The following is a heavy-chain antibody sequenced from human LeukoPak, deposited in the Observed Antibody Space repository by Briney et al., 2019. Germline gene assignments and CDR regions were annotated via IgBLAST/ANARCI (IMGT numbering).Heavy chain of an antibody. Sequence: SETLSLTCAVYGGSFSGYYWSWIRQPPGKGLEWIGYIYYSGSTNYNPSLKSRVTISVDTSKNQFSLKLSSVTAADTAVYYCARQGQWLVYWGQGTLVTVSS. D-gene: IGHD6-19*01. J-gene: IGHJ4*02. CDR3: ARQGQWLVY. CDR2: IYYSGST. CDR1: GGSFSGYY. V-gene: IGHV4-59*08.